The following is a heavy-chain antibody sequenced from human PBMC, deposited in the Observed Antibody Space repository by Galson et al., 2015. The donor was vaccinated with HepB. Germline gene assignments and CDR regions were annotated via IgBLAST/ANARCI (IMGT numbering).Heavy chain of an antibody. CDR2: IIPILGIA. Sequence: SVKVSCKASGGTFSSYTISWVRQAPGQGLEWMGRIIPILGIANYAQKFQGRVTITADKSTSTAYMELSSLRSEDTAVYYCARVRIAVAGTENWFDPWGQGTLVTVSS. D-gene: IGHD6-19*01. CDR1: GGTFSSYT. V-gene: IGHV1-69*02. J-gene: IGHJ5*02. CDR3: ARVRIAVAGTENWFDP.